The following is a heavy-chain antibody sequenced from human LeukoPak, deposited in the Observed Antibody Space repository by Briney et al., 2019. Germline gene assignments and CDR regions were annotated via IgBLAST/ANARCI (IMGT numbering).Heavy chain of an antibody. CDR1: GGSISSYY. J-gene: IGHJ6*03. V-gene: IGHV4-59*01. CDR3: ARVYSSSWYRNYYYYMDV. Sequence: SETLSLTCTVSGGSISSYYWSWIRQPPGKGLEWIGYIYYSGSTNYSPSLKSRVTISVDTSKNQFSLKLSSVTAADTAVYYCARVYSSSWYRNYYYYMDVWGKGTTVTISS. D-gene: IGHD6-13*01. CDR2: IYYSGST.